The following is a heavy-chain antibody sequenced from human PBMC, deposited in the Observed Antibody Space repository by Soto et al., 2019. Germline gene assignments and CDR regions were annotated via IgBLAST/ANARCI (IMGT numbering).Heavy chain of an antibody. CDR2: IYYSGTT. CDR3: ARLHGYCISSSCHGHYAMDV. Sequence: PSETLSLTCAVSGGSISSGGYSWSWIRQPPGKGLEWIGYIYYSGTTYYNPSLNSRVTVSVDTSKNQFSLKVTSVTAADTAVYYCARLHGYCISSSCHGHYAMDVWGQGTTVTV. J-gene: IGHJ6*02. V-gene: IGHV4-30-2*03. D-gene: IGHD2-2*01. CDR1: GGSISSGGYS.